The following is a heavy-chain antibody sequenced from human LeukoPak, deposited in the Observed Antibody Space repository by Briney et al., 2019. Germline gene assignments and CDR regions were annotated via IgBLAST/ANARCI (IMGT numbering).Heavy chain of an antibody. J-gene: IGHJ4*02. CDR3: ARDRYQGGTVFDY. Sequence: GGSLRLSCAASGFIFSDYKMNWVRQAPGKGLEWVAYIRRTSGNIYHADSVKGRFTISRDNAKNSLYLQMNSLRDEDTAVYYCARDRYQGGTVFDYWGQGTLVTVSS. D-gene: IGHD2-15*01. CDR2: IRRTSGNI. CDR1: GFIFSDYK. V-gene: IGHV3-48*02.